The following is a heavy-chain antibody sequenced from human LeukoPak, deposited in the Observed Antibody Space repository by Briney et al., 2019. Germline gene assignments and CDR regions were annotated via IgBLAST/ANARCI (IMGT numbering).Heavy chain of an antibody. Sequence: GGSLRLSCAASGFTFSSYGMNWVRQAPGKGLEWVAVISYDGSNKYYADSVKGRFTISRDNSKNTLYLQMNSLRAEDTAVYYCAKDVAYSGSYYFDYWGQETLVTVSS. CDR2: ISYDGSNK. V-gene: IGHV3-30*18. CDR1: GFTFSSYG. D-gene: IGHD1-26*01. CDR3: AKDVAYSGSYYFDY. J-gene: IGHJ4*02.